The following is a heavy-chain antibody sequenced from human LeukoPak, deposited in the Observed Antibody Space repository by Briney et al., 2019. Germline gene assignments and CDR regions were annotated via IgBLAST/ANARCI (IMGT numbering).Heavy chain of an antibody. V-gene: IGHV1-46*01. J-gene: IGHJ5*02. CDR2: INPSGGST. Sequence: VASVKVSCKASGGTFSSYAISWVRQAPGQGLEWMGIINPSGGSTSYAQKFQGRVTMTRDTSTSTVYMELSSLRSEDTAVYYCARDYYGSGSYYNFGWFDPWGQGTLVTVSS. D-gene: IGHD3-10*01. CDR3: ARDYYGSGSYYNFGWFDP. CDR1: GGTFSSYA.